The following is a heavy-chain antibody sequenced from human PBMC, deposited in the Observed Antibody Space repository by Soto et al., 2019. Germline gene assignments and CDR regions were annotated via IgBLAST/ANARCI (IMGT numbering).Heavy chain of an antibody. J-gene: IGHJ6*02. CDR3: AKGSTYCGGDCSRSLGGMDV. V-gene: IGHV3-23*01. D-gene: IGHD2-21*02. Sequence: GGSLRLSCAASGFTFSSYAMSWVRQAPGKGLEWVSAISGSGGSTYYADSVKGRFTISRDNSKNTLYLQMNSLRAEDTAVYYCAKGSTYCGGDCSRSLGGMDVWGQGTTVTVSS. CDR1: GFTFSSYA. CDR2: ISGSGGST.